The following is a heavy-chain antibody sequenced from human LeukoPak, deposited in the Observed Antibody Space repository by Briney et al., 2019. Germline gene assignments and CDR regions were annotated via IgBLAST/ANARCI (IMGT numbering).Heavy chain of an antibody. CDR1: GFTFSDYY. J-gene: IGHJ4*02. CDR3: AKLGSMVRGVPFDY. V-gene: IGHV3-23*01. Sequence: PGGSLRLSCAASGFTFSDYYMSWIRQAPEKGLEWVSAISGSGGSTYYADSVKGRFTISRDNSKNTLYLQMNSLRAEDTAVYYCAKLGSMVRGVPFDYWGQGTLVTVSS. CDR2: ISGSGGST. D-gene: IGHD3-10*01.